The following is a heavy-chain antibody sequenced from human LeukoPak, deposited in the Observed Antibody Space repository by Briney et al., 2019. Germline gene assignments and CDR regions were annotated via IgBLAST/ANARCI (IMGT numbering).Heavy chain of an antibody. CDR3: VKDGGNSHFDY. V-gene: IGHV3-30*02. CDR1: GFTFNKYG. D-gene: IGHD4-23*01. CDR2: IRYDESNK. Sequence: GGSLRLSCGASGFTFNKYGMHWVRQAPGKGLEWVAFIRYDESNKYYADSVKGRFTISRDNSKNTLYLQMNSLRVEDTAVYYCVKDGGNSHFDYWGQGTLVTVSS. J-gene: IGHJ4*02.